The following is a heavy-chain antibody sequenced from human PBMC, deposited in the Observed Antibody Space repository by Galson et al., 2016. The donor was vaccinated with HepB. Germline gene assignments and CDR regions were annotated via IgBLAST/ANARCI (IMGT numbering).Heavy chain of an antibody. CDR1: GFPFSTYG. CDR3: EKKSLVAGTATYVFDN. D-gene: IGHD6-19*01. Sequence: SLRLSCAASGFPFSTYGMGWVRQAPGKGLEWVSGISGSGGSIYSADSVKGRFTISRDNSKNTLYLQMNSLRADDTAVYYCEKKSLVAGTATYVFDNWGQGALVTVSS. CDR2: ISGSGGSI. J-gene: IGHJ4*02. V-gene: IGHV3-23*01.